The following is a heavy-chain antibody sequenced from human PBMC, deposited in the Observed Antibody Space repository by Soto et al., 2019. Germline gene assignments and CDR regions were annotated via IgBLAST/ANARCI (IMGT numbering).Heavy chain of an antibody. CDR3: AKDKNGRKGATIFDY. CDR1: GFTFDDYA. Sequence: EVQLVESGGGLVQPGRSLRLSCAASGFTFDDYAMHWVRQAPGKGLEWVSGISWHSGSIGYADSVKGRFTISRDNAKNSLYLQMNSLRAEDTALYYCAKDKNGRKGATIFDYWGQGTLVTVSS. V-gene: IGHV3-9*01. D-gene: IGHD5-12*01. CDR2: ISWHSGSI. J-gene: IGHJ4*02.